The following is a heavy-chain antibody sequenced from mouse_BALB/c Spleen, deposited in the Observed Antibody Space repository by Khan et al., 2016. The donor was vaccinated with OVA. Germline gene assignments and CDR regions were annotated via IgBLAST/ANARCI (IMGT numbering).Heavy chain of an antibody. CDR3: AHPLYDPRDFED. J-gene: IGHJ1*01. CDR1: GFNIKDTY. CDR2: IAPANGNP. Sequence: EVQLQQSGAELVKPGASVKLSCTASGFNIKDTYLHWVKQRPEQGLEWIGRIAPANGNPKYDPKFQGKATITADTSSNTSYLQLNSLTSDDTAVYYCAHPLYDPRDFEDWGAGTTVTVSS. D-gene: IGHD2-10*02. V-gene: IGHV14-3*02.